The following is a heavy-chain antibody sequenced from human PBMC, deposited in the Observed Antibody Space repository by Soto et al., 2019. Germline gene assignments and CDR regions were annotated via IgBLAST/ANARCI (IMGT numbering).Heavy chain of an antibody. CDR2: INPSGGST. J-gene: IGHJ6*02. CDR3: ARVIGGGNSPHYYGMDV. V-gene: IGHV1-46*01. D-gene: IGHD2-21*02. CDR1: GYTFTSYY. Sequence: ASVKVSCKASGYTFTSYYMHWVRQAPGQGLEWMGIINPSGGSTSYAQKFQGRVTMTRDTSTSTVYMELSSLRPEDTAVYYCARVIGGGNSPHYYGMDVWGQGTTVTVSS.